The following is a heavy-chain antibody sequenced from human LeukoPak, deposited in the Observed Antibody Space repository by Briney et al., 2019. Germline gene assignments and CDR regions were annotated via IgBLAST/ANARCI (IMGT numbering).Heavy chain of an antibody. V-gene: IGHV3-21*01. CDR2: ISSSSSYI. J-gene: IGHJ4*02. Sequence: GGSLRLSYAASGFTFSSYSMNWVRQAPGKGLEWVSSISSSSSYIYYADSVKGRFTISRDNAKNSLYLQMNSLRAEDTAVYYCASICSGGSCYEDYWGQGTLVTVSS. CDR1: GFTFSSYS. CDR3: ASICSGGSCYEDY. D-gene: IGHD2-15*01.